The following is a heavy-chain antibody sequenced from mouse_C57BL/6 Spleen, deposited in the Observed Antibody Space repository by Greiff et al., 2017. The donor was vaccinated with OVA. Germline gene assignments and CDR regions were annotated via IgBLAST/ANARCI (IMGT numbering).Heavy chain of an antibody. J-gene: IGHJ4*01. D-gene: IGHD2-3*01. Sequence: EVQLVESGPGLVKPSQSLSLTCSVTGYSITSGYYWNWIRQFPGNKLEWMGYISYDGSNNYNPSLKNRISITRDTSKNQFFLKLNSVTTEDTATYYCAREDGYYVYYAMDYWGQGTSVTVSS. CDR1: GYSITSGYY. CDR2: ISYDGSN. V-gene: IGHV3-6*01. CDR3: AREDGYYVYYAMDY.